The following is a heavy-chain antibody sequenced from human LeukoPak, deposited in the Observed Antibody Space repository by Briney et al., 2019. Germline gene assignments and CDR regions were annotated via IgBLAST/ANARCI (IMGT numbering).Heavy chain of an antibody. CDR2: INISSSYI. CDR1: GFTFSSES. V-gene: IGHV3-21*01. D-gene: IGHD1-26*01. J-gene: IGHJ4*01. Sequence: PGRSLTLSCAASGFTFSSESMNCVPHAPRKGLECVSSINISSSYIYYADSVKGRFTTPRDNTTNSLYLQMHSLTAEDTAVYYCARDWDNYGDYSGPGTPVTASS. CDR3: ARDWDNYGDY.